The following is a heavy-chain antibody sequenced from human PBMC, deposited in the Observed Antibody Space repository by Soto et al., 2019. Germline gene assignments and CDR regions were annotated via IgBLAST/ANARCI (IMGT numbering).Heavy chain of an antibody. V-gene: IGHV3-30-3*01. D-gene: IGHD6-19*01. CDR1: GFTFSSYA. CDR3: AREGDSSGWIDY. J-gene: IGHJ4*02. CDR2: ISYDGSNK. Sequence: QVQLVESGGGVVQPGRSLRLSCAASGFTFSSYAMHWVRQAPGKGLEWVAVISYDGSNKYYADSVKGRFTISRDNSKNTLYLQMNSLRAEDTAVYYWAREGDSSGWIDYWGQGTLVTVSS.